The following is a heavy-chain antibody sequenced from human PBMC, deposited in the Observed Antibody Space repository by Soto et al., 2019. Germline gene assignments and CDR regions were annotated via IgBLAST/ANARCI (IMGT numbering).Heavy chain of an antibody. CDR1: GFTFSSYA. D-gene: IGHD3-10*01. CDR2: ISGSGGST. CDR3: ATLSLPLVPYYYYYGMDV. Sequence: GESLKISCAASGFTFSSYAMSWVRQAPGKGLEWVSAISGSGGSTYYADSVKGRFTISRDNSKNTLYLQMNSLRAEDTAVYYCATLSLPLVPYYYYYGMDVWGQGTTVTVSS. V-gene: IGHV3-23*01. J-gene: IGHJ6*02.